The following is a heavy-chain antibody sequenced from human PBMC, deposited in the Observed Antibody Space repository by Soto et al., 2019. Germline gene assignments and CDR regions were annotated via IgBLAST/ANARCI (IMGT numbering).Heavy chain of an antibody. CDR3: AKGGGSYGDYFDY. Sequence: QVQLVESGGGVVQPGRSLRLSCAASGFTFSSYGMHWVRQAPGKGLEWVAVISYDGSNKYYADSVKGRFTISRDNSKNTLYLQMNSLIAEDTAVYYCAKGGGSYGDYFDYWGQGTLVTVSS. D-gene: IGHD1-26*01. CDR1: GFTFSSYG. V-gene: IGHV3-30*18. J-gene: IGHJ4*02. CDR2: ISYDGSNK.